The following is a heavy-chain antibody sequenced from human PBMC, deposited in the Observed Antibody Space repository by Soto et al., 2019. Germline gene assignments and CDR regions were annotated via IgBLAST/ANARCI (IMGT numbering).Heavy chain of an antibody. CDR2: ISAYTGVT. CDR3: AKDRPRLTQQFNGVS. J-gene: IGHJ5*02. CDR1: GYTCSEHR. D-gene: IGHD2-8*01. V-gene: IGHV1-18*01. Sequence: ASLKVSCNASGYTCSEHRFSWVRQGAGQGLEWLGWISAYTGVTDYAQKFQGRLTLTTDTSTSTAYMELRSLRSDDTAVYYCAKDRPRLTQQFNGVSWGQGTLVTVSS.